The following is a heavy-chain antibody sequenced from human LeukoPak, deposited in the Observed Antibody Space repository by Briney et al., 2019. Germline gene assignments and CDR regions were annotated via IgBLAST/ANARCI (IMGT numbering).Heavy chain of an antibody. CDR3: ARADPDAFDI. CDR1: GGSFSGYC. CDR2: INHSGST. V-gene: IGHV4-34*01. J-gene: IGHJ3*02. Sequence: SETLSLTCAVYGGSFSGYCWSWIRQPPGKGLEWIGEINHSGSTNYNPSLKSRVTISVDTSKNQFSLKLSSVTAADTAVYYCARADPDAFDIWGQGTMVTVSS.